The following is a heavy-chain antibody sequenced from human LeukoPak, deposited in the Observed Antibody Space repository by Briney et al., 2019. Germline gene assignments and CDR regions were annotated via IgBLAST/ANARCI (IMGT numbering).Heavy chain of an antibody. CDR2: ISSSGSTI. CDR3: ARAVAVRFDY. CDR1: GFTFSSYE. D-gene: IGHD6-19*01. J-gene: IGHJ4*02. Sequence: GGSLRLSCAASGFTFSSYEMNWVRQAPGKGREWVSYISSSGSTIYYADSVKGRFTISRDNAKNSLYLQMNSLRAEDTAVYYCARAVAVRFDYWGQGTLVTVSS. V-gene: IGHV3-48*03.